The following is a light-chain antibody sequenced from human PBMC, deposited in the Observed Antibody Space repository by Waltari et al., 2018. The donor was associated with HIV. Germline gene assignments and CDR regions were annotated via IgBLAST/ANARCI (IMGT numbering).Light chain of an antibody. CDR1: ALPKKY. V-gene: IGLV3-10*01. CDR2: EDI. Sequence: SYELTQPPSVSVSPGQTARIPCSGDALPKKYAYWYQQKSGQAPVLVIYEDIKRPPGIPERFSGSSSGTMATLTISGAQVEDEADYYCYSTDRSSTHNVFGGGTKLTVL. CDR3: YSTDRSSTHNV. J-gene: IGLJ3*02.